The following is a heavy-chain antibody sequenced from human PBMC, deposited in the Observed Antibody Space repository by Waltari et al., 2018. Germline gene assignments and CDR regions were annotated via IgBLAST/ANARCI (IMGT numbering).Heavy chain of an antibody. CDR3: ARDRSYYYSGRFDY. CDR2: IYINREIT. Sequence: QVQLQESGPGVVKPSETLSLTCAVSGGSISSGYYYWSWIRQHPGKGLEWIGGIYINREITNYNPSLKSRVTISKDTTKNQFSLKLSSGTAADTAVYYCARDRSYYYSGRFDYWGQGVLVTVSS. V-gene: IGHV4-39*07. J-gene: IGHJ4*02. CDR1: GGSISSGYYY. D-gene: IGHD3-10*01.